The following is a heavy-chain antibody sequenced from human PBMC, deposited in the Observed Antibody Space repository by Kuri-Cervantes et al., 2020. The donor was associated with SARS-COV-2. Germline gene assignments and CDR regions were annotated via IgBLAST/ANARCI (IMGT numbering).Heavy chain of an antibody. CDR1: GFTFSSYE. D-gene: IGHD3-22*01. Sequence: GESLKISCAASGFTFSSYEMNWVRQAPGKGLEWVSYISSSGSTIYYADSVKGRFTISRDNSKNSLYLQMNSLRTEDTALYYCAKDIVDYYDSSGYFDYWGQGTLVTVSS. V-gene: IGHV3-48*03. CDR2: ISSSGSTI. CDR3: AKDIVDYYDSSGYFDY. J-gene: IGHJ4*02.